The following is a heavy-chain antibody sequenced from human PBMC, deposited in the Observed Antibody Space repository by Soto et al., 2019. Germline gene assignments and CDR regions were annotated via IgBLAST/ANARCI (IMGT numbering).Heavy chain of an antibody. CDR3: ATTITAQWYLGAFDI. CDR2: ISGSGGST. V-gene: IGHV3-23*01. D-gene: IGHD2-15*01. Sequence: EVQLLESGGGLVQPGRSLRLSCAASGFTFSSYAMSWVRQAPGKGLEWVSAISGSGGSTYYADSVKGRFTISRDNSKNTLYLQMNSLRAEDTAVYYCATTITAQWYLGAFDIWGQGTMVTVSS. J-gene: IGHJ3*02. CDR1: GFTFSSYA.